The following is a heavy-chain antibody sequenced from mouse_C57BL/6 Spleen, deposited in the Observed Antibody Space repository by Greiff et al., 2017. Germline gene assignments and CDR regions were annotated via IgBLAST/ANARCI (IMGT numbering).Heavy chain of an antibody. V-gene: IGHV1-69*01. Sequence: QVQLQQPGAELVMPGASVKLSCKASGYTFTSYWMHWVKQRPGQGLEWIGEIAPSDSYTNYNQKFKGKSTLTVDKSSSTAYMQLSSLTSEDSAVYYCARGGFAYWGQGTLVTVSA. CDR3: ARGGFAY. J-gene: IGHJ3*01. D-gene: IGHD1-1*02. CDR2: IAPSDSYT. CDR1: GYTFTSYW.